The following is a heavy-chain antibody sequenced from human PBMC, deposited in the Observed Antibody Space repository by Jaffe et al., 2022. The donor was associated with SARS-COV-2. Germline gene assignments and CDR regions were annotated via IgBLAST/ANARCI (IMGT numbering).Heavy chain of an antibody. CDR1: GYTFTSYA. CDR3: AGSKGGYSSSWYYYYMDV. CDR2: INAGNGNT. V-gene: IGHV1-3*01. Sequence: QVQLVQSGAEVKKPGASVKVSCKASGYTFTSYAMHWVRQAPGQRLEWMGWINAGNGNTKYSQKFQGRVTITRDTSASTAYMELSSLRSEDTAVYYCAGSKGGYSSSWYYYYMDVWGKGTTVTVSS. J-gene: IGHJ6*03. D-gene: IGHD6-13*01.